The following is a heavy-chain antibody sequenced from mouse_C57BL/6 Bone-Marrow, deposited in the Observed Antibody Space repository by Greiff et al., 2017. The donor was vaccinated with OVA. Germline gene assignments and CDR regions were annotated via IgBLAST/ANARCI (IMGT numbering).Heavy chain of an antibody. Sequence: EVQLQQSGAELVKPGASVKLSCTASGFNIKDYYMHWVKQRTEQGLEWIGRIGPEDGETKSAPKFQGKATITADTSSNTAYLQLSSLTSEDTAVYYCAHYCGRYFDVWGTGTTVTVSS. J-gene: IGHJ1*03. CDR2: IGPEDGET. CDR1: GFNIKDYY. CDR3: AHYCGRYFDV. V-gene: IGHV14-2*01. D-gene: IGHD1-2*01.